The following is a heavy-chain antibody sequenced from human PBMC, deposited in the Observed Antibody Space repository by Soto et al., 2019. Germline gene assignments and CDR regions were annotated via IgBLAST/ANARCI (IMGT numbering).Heavy chain of an antibody. CDR3: VRIKWGLNYYNGMDV. Sequence: QVQLVQSGAEVKKSGASVKVSCKPSGYSFSDYFIQWVRQAPGQGLEWVAWINPKTAATNYAKKFQGRVSLTWDTSSTTADMELTRLRPDDTAVYYCVRIKWGLNYYNGMDVWGQGTTVIVSS. J-gene: IGHJ6*02. V-gene: IGHV1-2*02. D-gene: IGHD1-26*01. CDR2: INPKTAAT. CDR1: GYSFSDYF.